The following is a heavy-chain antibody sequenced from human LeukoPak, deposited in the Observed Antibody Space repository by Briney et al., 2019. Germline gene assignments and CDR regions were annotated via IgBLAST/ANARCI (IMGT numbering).Heavy chain of an antibody. Sequence: GGSLRLSCAASGFTFSSYWMHWVRQVPGKGLVWVSRINSDGSSTSYADSVKGRFTISRDNAKNTLYVQMNSLRAEDTAVYYCAREGIAVAGAFDIWGQGTMVTVSS. J-gene: IGHJ3*02. CDR3: AREGIAVAGAFDI. V-gene: IGHV3-74*01. D-gene: IGHD6-19*01. CDR2: INSDGSST. CDR1: GFTFSSYW.